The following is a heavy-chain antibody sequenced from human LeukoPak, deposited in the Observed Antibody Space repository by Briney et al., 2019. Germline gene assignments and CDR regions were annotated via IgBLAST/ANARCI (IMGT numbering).Heavy chain of an antibody. CDR2: INAGNGNT. Sequence: ASVTVSCKASGYTFTSYAMHWVRQAPGQRLEWMGWINAGNGNTKYSQKFQGRVTITRDTSASTAYMELSSLRSEDTAVYYCASGIAAAYLFDYWGQGTLVTVSS. V-gene: IGHV1-3*01. D-gene: IGHD6-13*01. CDR3: ASGIAAAYLFDY. J-gene: IGHJ4*02. CDR1: GYTFTSYA.